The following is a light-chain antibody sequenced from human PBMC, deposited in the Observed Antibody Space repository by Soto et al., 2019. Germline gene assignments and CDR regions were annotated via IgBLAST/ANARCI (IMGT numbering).Light chain of an antibody. V-gene: IGLV2-8*01. Sequence: QSALTQPPSASGSPGQSVTVSCTGTSSDVGRYNYVSWYQQHPGKAPKLMIYQVSKRPSGVPDRFSGSKSGNTASLTVSGLQAEDEADYYCSSYAGSNNWAFGGGTKLTVL. J-gene: IGLJ3*02. CDR1: SSDVGRYNY. CDR2: QVS. CDR3: SSYAGSNNWA.